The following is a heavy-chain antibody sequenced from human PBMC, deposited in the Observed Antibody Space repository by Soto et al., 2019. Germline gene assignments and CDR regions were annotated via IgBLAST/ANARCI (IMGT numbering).Heavy chain of an antibody. CDR3: ARDAGFGEID. CDR2: IYHSGST. Sequence: QLQLQESGSGLVKPSQTLSLTCAVSGGSISSGGYSWSWIRQPPGKGLEWIGYIYHSGSTYYNPSLKSRVTLSVDSSKNQFSLKLSSVAAADTAVYYCARDAGFGEIDWGQGTLVTVSS. V-gene: IGHV4-30-2*01. CDR1: GGSISSGGYS. J-gene: IGHJ4*02. D-gene: IGHD3-10*01.